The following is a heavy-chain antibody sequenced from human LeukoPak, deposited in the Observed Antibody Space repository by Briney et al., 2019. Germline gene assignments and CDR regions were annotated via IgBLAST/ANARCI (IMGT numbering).Heavy chain of an antibody. V-gene: IGHV1-46*01. CDR2: INPSGCST. CDR3: ARGSGGSGIVWFDP. J-gene: IGHJ5*02. Sequence: ASVKVSCKASGYTFTSYYMHWVRQPPGQGRDWMGVINPSGCSTSYAHKFQGRVTMTRDTSTSTVYMELRSLRSEDTAVYYCARGSGGSGIVWFDPWGQGTLVTVSS. D-gene: IGHD3-10*01. CDR1: GYTFTSYY.